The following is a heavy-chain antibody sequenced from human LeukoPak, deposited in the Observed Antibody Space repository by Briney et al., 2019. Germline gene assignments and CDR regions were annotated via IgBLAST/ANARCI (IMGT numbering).Heavy chain of an antibody. Sequence: GGSLRLSCAASGFTFSSYAMHWVRQAPEKGLEYVSGISSNGGSTYHANSVKGRFTISRDNSKNTLYLQMGSLRAEDMAVYYCAREYCTNGVCYKRFDYWGQGTLVTVSS. CDR3: AREYCTNGVCYKRFDY. V-gene: IGHV3-64*01. J-gene: IGHJ4*02. D-gene: IGHD2-8*01. CDR2: ISSNGGST. CDR1: GFTFSSYA.